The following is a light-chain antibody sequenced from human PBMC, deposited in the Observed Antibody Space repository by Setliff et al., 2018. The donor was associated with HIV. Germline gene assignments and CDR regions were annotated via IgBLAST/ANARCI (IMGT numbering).Light chain of an antibody. CDR1: SSDVGSYNL. V-gene: IGLV2-23*02. CDR2: EVT. Sequence: ALTQFSSVSGSPGQSITISCTGTSSDVGSYNLVSWYQQHPGKAPKLMIYEVTKRPSGISHRFSGSKSGNTASLTISGLQAEDEAEYYCCSYAGSSTFVFGTGTKVTVL. J-gene: IGLJ1*01. CDR3: CSYAGSSTFV.